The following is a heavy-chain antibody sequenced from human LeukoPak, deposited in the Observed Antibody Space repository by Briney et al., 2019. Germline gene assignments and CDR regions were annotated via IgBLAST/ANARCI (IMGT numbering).Heavy chain of an antibody. CDR2: ISYDGSNK. CDR1: GFSFRSYG. CDR3: AKDKLQLLIPDYFDY. D-gene: IGHD4-11*01. V-gene: IGHV3-30*18. Sequence: GGSLRLSCAASGFSFRSYGMHWVSQTPGKGLEWVAVISYDGSNKYYVDSVKGRFTISRDNSKNSLYLQMNSLRPEDTAVYYCAKDKLQLLIPDYFDYGGEGTLVTVSS. J-gene: IGHJ4*02.